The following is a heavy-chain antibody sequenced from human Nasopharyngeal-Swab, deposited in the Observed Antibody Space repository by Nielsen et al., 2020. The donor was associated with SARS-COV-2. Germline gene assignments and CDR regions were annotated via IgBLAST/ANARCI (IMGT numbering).Heavy chain of an antibody. D-gene: IGHD1-7*01. CDR2: IYYSGST. Sequence: SETLSLTCTVSGGSISSGGYYWSWIRQHPGKGLEWIGYIYYSGSTYYNPSLKSRVTISVDTSQNQFSLNLSSVTAADTAVYYCARVSGTNYSYGMDVWGQGTAVTGSS. V-gene: IGHV4-31*03. J-gene: IGHJ6*02. CDR1: GGSISSGGYY. CDR3: ARVSGTNYSYGMDV.